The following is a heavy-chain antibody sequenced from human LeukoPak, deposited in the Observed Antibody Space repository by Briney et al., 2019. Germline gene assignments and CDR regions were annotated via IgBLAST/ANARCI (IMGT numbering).Heavy chain of an antibody. CDR1: GFTFSSYE. V-gene: IGHV3-48*03. CDR3: ARDLGDHEGY. D-gene: IGHD4-17*01. J-gene: IGHJ4*02. CDR2: ISSSGSTI. Sequence: GGSLRLSCAASGFTFSSYEMNWVRQAPGKGLEWVSYISSSGSTIYCADSVKGRFTISRDNAKNSLYLQMNSLRAEDTAVYYCARDLGDHEGYWGQGTLATVSS.